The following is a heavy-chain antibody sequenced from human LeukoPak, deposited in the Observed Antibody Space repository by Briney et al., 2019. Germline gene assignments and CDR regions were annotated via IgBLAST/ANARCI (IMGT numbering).Heavy chain of an antibody. CDR2: INPNSGNT. V-gene: IGHV1-8*01. CDR3: ATDRFSMTTVTTGGRYDAFDI. CDR1: GYTFTSYD. Sequence: GASVKVSCKASGYTFTSYDINWVRQATGQGLEWMGWINPNSGNTGYAQKFQGRVTMTRNTSISTAYMELSSLRSEDTAAYYCATDRFSMTTVTTGGRYDAFDIWGQGTMVTVSS. J-gene: IGHJ3*02. D-gene: IGHD4-11*01.